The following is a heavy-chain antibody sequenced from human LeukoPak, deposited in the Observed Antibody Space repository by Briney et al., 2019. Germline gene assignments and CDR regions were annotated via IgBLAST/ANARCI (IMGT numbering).Heavy chain of an antibody. CDR1: GFTFSDYY. D-gene: IGHD6-13*01. V-gene: IGHV3-11*03. CDR2: ISSSSSYT. J-gene: IGHJ4*02. Sequence: PGGSLRLSCAASGFTFSDYYMSWIRQAPGKGLGWVSYISSSSSYTNYADSVKGRFTISRDNSRNTLYLQMNNLRADDTAVYYRANRYSSSRYFDYWGQGTLVTVSS. CDR3: ANRYSSSRYFDY.